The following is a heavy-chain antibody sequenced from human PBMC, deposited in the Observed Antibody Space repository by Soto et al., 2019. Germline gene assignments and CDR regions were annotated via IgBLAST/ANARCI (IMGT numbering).Heavy chain of an antibody. CDR1: GYTFTSYY. CDR3: ARASPYGGKAGPLDY. D-gene: IGHD4-17*01. J-gene: IGHJ4*02. V-gene: IGHV1-46*03. CDR2: INPSGGST. Sequence: WASVKVSCKASGYTFTSYYMHWVRQAPGQGLEWMGIINPSGGSTSYAQKFQGRVTMTRDTSTSTVYMELSSLRSEDTAVYYCARASPYGGKAGPLDYWGQGTLVTVSS.